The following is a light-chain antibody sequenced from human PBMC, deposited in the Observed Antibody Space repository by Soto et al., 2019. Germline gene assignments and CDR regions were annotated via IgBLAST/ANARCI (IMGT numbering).Light chain of an antibody. CDR2: VAS. Sequence: DVQMTQAPSSLSASVGDSLTVTCRASQCIGTYLNWYQQKPGKAPKLLIYVASNLQSGVPSRFSGSGFGTDFTLTISSLQPEDFATYYCQQANSFPLTFGRGTKVDIK. V-gene: IGKV1-39*01. CDR1: QCIGTY. CDR3: QQANSFPLT. J-gene: IGKJ4*01.